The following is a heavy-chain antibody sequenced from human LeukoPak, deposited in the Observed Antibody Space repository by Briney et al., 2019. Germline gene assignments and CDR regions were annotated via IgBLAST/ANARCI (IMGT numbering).Heavy chain of an antibody. CDR2: IYWNGVDK. CDR1: GFIVNDHA. Sequence: GGSLRLSCVASGFIVNDHAMHWVRQAPGKGLEWVAGIYWNGVDKGYADSVKGRFTISRDNAKNSLYLQMNSLRAEDTAVYYCATEAVAVDYWGQGTLVTVSS. CDR3: ATEAVAVDY. J-gene: IGHJ4*02. V-gene: IGHV3-9*01. D-gene: IGHD6-19*01.